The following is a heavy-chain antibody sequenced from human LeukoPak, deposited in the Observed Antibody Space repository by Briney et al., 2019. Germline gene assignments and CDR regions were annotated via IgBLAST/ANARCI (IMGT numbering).Heavy chain of an antibody. CDR1: GYTFTSLD. J-gene: IGHJ3*02. Sequence: ASVKVSCKASGYTFTSLDINWVRQATGQGLEWMGWINPNSGNRGYAQQFQGRVTITRDTSIRTAYMELTSLRSEDTAVYYCARMDRGIYYDSSGYSRDAFDIWGQGTMVTVSS. CDR2: INPNSGNR. V-gene: IGHV1-8*03. CDR3: ARMDRGIYYDSSGYSRDAFDI. D-gene: IGHD3-22*01.